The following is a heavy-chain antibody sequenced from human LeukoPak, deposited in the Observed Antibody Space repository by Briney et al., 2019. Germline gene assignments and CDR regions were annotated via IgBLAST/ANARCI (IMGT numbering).Heavy chain of an antibody. CDR1: GGSISSYH. Sequence: SSETLSLTCTVSGGSISSYHWSWIRQPPGKGLEWIGYIYYSGSTNYNPSLKSRVTISVDTSKNQFSLKLSSVTAADTAVYYCGRGLWSGYSIDYWGQGTLVTVSS. D-gene: IGHD3-3*01. V-gene: IGHV4-59*01. J-gene: IGHJ4*02. CDR3: GRGLWSGYSIDY. CDR2: IYYSGST.